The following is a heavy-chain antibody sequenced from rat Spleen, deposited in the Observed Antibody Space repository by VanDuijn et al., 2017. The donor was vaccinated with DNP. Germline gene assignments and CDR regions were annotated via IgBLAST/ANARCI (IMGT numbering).Heavy chain of an antibody. CDR3: ARAVNYGGSPYWFDY. V-gene: IGHV5-31*01. Sequence: EVQLVESGGGLVQPGRSLKLSCVASGFTFNNYWMTWIRQVPGKGLEWVASITSSSGSRTYYPDSVKGRFTSSRDNVKSSLYLQMNSLKSEDTATYYCARAVNYGGSPYWFDYWGQGVMVTVSS. CDR1: GFTFNNYW. CDR2: ITSSSGSRT. J-gene: IGHJ2*01. D-gene: IGHD1-11*01.